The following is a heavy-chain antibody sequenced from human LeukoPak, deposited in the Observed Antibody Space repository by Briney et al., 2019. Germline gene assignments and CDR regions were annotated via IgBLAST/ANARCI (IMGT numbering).Heavy chain of an antibody. CDR1: GFNFNSYS. Sequence: GGSLRLSCAASGFNFNSYSMNWVRQAPGKGLEWVSYISSGSSYIYHADSVKGRFTISRDNAKNSLYLQMNSLRAEDTAVYYCAKTPLAYCGGDCYSNIDYWGQGTLVTVSS. CDR2: ISSGSSYI. V-gene: IGHV3-21*01. D-gene: IGHD2-21*01. J-gene: IGHJ4*02. CDR3: AKTPLAYCGGDCYSNIDY.